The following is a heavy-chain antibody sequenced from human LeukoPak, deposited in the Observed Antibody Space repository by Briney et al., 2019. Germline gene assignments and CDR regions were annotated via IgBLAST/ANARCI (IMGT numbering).Heavy chain of an antibody. D-gene: IGHD6-13*01. CDR3: TRDLPYSSSWESIDY. V-gene: IGHV1-18*01. CDR2: ISAYNGNA. CDR1: GYTFTSYG. Sequence: ASVKVSCKASGYTFTSYGINWVRQAPGQGPEWMGWISAYNGNAKYAQNLQGRVTMTTDTSTSTAYMELRSLRSDDTAVYYCTRDLPYSSSWESIDYWGQGTLVTVSS. J-gene: IGHJ4*02.